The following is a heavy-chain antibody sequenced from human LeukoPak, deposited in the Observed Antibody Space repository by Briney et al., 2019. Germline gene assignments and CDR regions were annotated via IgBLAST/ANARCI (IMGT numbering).Heavy chain of an antibody. Sequence: SETLSLTCTVSGGSISSYYWSWIRQPPGKGLEWIGYIYYSGSTNYNPSLKSRVTISVDTSKNQFSLKLSSVTAADTAVYYCARTYPESYFDYWGQGTLVTVSS. CDR1: GGSISSYY. V-gene: IGHV4-59*08. CDR2: IYYSGST. J-gene: IGHJ4*02. CDR3: ARTYPESYFDY.